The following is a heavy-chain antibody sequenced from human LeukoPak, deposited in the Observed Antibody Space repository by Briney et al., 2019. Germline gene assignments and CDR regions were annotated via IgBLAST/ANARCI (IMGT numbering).Heavy chain of an antibody. CDR3: ARGDSSGYYFDY. V-gene: IGHV4-30-4*01. D-gene: IGHD3-22*01. CDR1: GGSISSGDYY. Sequence: SETLSLTCTVSGGSISSGDYYWSWIRQPPGKGLEWIGYIYYSGSTYYHPSLKSRVTISVDTSKNQFSLKLSSVTAADTAVYYCARGDSSGYYFDYWGQGTLVTVSS. CDR2: IYYSGST. J-gene: IGHJ4*02.